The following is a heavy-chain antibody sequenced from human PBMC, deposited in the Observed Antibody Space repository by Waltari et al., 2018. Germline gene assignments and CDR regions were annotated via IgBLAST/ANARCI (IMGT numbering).Heavy chain of an antibody. D-gene: IGHD3-9*01. J-gene: IGHJ4*02. CDR1: GGTFSSYA. CDR2: IIPIFGTA. Sequence: QVQLVQSGAEVKKPGSSVKVSCKASGGTFSSYAISWVRQAPGQGLEWMGGIIPIFGTANYAQKFQGRVTITADESTSTAYMELSSLRSEDTAVYYCAISLGGWTGLNYDILTGYYISLDYWGQGTLVTVSS. V-gene: IGHV1-69*01. CDR3: AISLGGWTGLNYDILTGYYISLDY.